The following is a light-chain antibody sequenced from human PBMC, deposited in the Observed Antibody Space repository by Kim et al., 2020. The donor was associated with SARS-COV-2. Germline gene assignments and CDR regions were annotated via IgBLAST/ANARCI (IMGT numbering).Light chain of an antibody. J-gene: IGLJ1*01. Sequence: QRVTISCTGTVSNIGAGYDVHWYQQVPGAAPKLLIYGHTNRPSGVPDRFSGSKSDTSASLAITGLQPEDEADYYCQSYDSSLNSYVFGTGTKVTVL. CDR1: VSNIGAGYD. CDR3: QSYDSSLNSYV. CDR2: GHT. V-gene: IGLV1-40*01.